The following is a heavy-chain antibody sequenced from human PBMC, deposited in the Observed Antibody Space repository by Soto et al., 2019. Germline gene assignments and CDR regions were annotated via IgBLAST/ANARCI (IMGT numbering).Heavy chain of an antibody. CDR3: ARVFGYSGYDSTSYFDY. J-gene: IGHJ4*02. CDR1: GGSISSYY. D-gene: IGHD5-12*01. CDR2: IYYSGST. Sequence: SETLSLTCTVSGGSISSYYWSWIRQPPGKGLEWIGYIYYSGSTNYNPSLKSRVTISVDTSKNQFSLKLSSVTAADTAVYYCARVFGYSGYDSTSYFDYWGQGTMVTVSS. V-gene: IGHV4-59*01.